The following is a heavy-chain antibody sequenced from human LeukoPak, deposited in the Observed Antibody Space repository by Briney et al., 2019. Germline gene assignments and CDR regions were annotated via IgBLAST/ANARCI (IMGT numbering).Heavy chain of an antibody. D-gene: IGHD6-13*01. J-gene: IGHJ5*02. Sequence: WGSLKIFCKGVGYSFTNYWNGWVRPMSGEGAGWGGVIYTGDSRVRYNPSFHGQVTISVDKSVSTAYLQWISLKASDTAMYYCACRDLSSTWSYPWGQGTLVTVSS. CDR2: IYTGDSRV. V-gene: IGHV5-51*01. CDR3: ACRDLSSTWSYP. CDR1: GYSFTNYW.